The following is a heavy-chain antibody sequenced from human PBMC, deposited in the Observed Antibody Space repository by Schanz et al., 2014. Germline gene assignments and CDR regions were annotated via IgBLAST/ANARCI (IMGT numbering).Heavy chain of an antibody. V-gene: IGHV3-23*01. J-gene: IGHJ6*03. CDR1: GFTFSTHA. CDR3: ARVKYCTITRCYRTETEGIYYMDV. Sequence: EVQLLESGGGLVQPGGSLRLSCAASGFTFSTHAMHWVRQAPGKGLEWVSSISSGGGSTYYADSVKGRFTISRDNSKNTLYLQMKSLRAEDTAVYYCARVKYCTITRCYRTETEGIYYMDVWGKGTTVTVSS. CDR2: ISSGGGST. D-gene: IGHD2-2*01.